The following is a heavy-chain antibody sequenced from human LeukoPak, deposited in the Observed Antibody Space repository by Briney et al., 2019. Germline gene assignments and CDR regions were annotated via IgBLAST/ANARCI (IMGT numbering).Heavy chain of an antibody. D-gene: IGHD3-22*01. J-gene: IGHJ4*02. CDR2: INPSGGTT. Sequence: ASVTVSCKASGYTFSTYYMHWVRQAPGQGLEWMGIINPSGGTTSYAQKFQGRVTMTEDTSTDTAYMELSSLRSEDTAVYYCATDYDNSGYPDYGGQGTLVTVSS. CDR3: ATDYDNSGYPDY. CDR1: GYTFSTYY. V-gene: IGHV1-46*01.